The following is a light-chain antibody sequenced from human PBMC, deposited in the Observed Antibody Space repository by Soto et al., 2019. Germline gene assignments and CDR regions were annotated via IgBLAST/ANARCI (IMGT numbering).Light chain of an antibody. CDR3: ASYTSSNIYV. CDR2: EGS. J-gene: IGLJ1*01. V-gene: IGLV2-14*02. Sequence: QSALTQPASVSGSPGQSITISCTGTSSDVGSYNLVSWYQQHPGKAPKLMIYEGSKRPSGVSNRFSGSKSGNTASLTISGLQAEDEADYYCASYTSSNIYVFGTGTKVTVL. CDR1: SSDVGSYNL.